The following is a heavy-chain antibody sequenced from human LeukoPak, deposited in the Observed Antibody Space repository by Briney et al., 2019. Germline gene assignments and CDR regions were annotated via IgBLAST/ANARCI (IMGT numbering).Heavy chain of an antibody. D-gene: IGHD3-16*02. J-gene: IGHJ4*02. CDR3: TIDYDYAWGSYRLGY. CDR1: GFTFSEAW. CDR2: IQSITDGGTT. V-gene: IGHV3-15*01. Sequence: GGSLKLSCAASGFTFSEAWMSWVRQAPGKGLEWLGRIQSITDGGTTDYAAPVKGRFTISRDDSKNTLYLQLNSLKTEDTAMYYCTIDYDYAWGSYRLGYWGQGTLVTVSS.